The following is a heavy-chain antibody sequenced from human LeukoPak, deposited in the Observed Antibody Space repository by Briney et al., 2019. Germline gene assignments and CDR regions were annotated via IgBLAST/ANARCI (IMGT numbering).Heavy chain of an antibody. CDR3: ARAGYYYDSSGYFDN. V-gene: IGHV4-61*08. J-gene: IGHJ4*02. CDR2: IYYSGST. Sequence: SQTLSLTCTVSGGSISSGGYYWSWIRQPPGKGLEWIGYIYYSGSTNYNPSLKSRVTISVDTSKNQFSLKLRSVTAADTAVYYCARAGYYYDSSGYFDNWGQGTLVTVSS. CDR1: GGSISSGGYY. D-gene: IGHD3-22*01.